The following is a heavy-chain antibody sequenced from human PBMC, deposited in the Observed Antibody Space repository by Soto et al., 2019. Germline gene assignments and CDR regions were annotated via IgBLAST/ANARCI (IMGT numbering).Heavy chain of an antibody. J-gene: IGHJ4*02. Sequence: GXXVKVSWKASVGTLSSYAVGCVRHAPGQGLEWMGGIIPIFGTANYAQKCQGRVTITADESTSTAYMELSSLRSEDTAVYYCARIGWLQTTYYFDYWGQGTLVTVS. CDR2: IIPIFGTA. CDR1: VGTLSSYA. CDR3: ARIGWLQTTYYFDY. V-gene: IGHV1-69*13. D-gene: IGHD5-12*01.